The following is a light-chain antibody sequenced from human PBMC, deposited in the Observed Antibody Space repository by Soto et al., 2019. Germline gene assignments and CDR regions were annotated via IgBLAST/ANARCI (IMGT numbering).Light chain of an antibody. V-gene: IGKV1-27*01. CDR3: KMYNSVSLLT. CDR2: AAS. Sequence: DIQMTQSPSSLSASVGDRVTITCRASQGISNYLAWYQQRPGKAPKLLIYAASTLQSGVPSRFSGNGSRTDFKLTIISLQPEGFATYDCKMYNSVSLLTFGGGTKVEIK. J-gene: IGKJ4*01. CDR1: QGISNY.